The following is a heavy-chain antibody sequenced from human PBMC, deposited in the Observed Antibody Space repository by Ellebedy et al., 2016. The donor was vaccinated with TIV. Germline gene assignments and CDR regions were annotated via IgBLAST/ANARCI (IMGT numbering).Heavy chain of an antibody. V-gene: IGHV1-46*01. CDR1: GYTFTSYY. CDR3: ARDGMGLDS. D-gene: IGHD1-14*01. Sequence: AASVKVSCNASGYTFTSYYMHWVRQAPGQGLEWMGIINPSSGSTSYAQKFQGRVTMTRDTSTRTVYIELSSLKSQDTAMYYCARDGMGLDSWGQGALVTVSS. CDR2: INPSSGST. J-gene: IGHJ5*01.